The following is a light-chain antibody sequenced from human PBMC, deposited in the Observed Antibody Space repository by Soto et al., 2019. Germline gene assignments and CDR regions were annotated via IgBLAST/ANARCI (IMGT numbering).Light chain of an antibody. CDR1: QSVFDSSSSHNY. CDR2: WAS. Sequence: DIVMTQSPDSLSVSLGERATINCKSSQSVFDSSSSHNYLAWYQHKPGQPPKLLIYWASTRESGVPDRFSGGESGTDFTLTISSLQAEDVALYYCQQYFAVPYTFGQGTQLEIK. CDR3: QQYFAVPYT. V-gene: IGKV4-1*01. J-gene: IGKJ2*01.